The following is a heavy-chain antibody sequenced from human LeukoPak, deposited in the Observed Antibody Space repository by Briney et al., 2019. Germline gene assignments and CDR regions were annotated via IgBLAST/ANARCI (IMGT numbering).Heavy chain of an antibody. D-gene: IGHD3-3*01. V-gene: IGHV3-23*01. CDR3: AKAHDFWSGYFGYNWFDP. CDR1: GFTFSSYA. Sequence: GGSLRLSCAAPGFTFSSYAMSWVRQAPGKGLEWISAISGSGGSTYYADSVKGRFTISRDNSKNTLYLQMNSLRAEDTAVYYCAKAHDFWSGYFGYNWFDPWGQGTLVTVSS. CDR2: ISGSGGST. J-gene: IGHJ5*02.